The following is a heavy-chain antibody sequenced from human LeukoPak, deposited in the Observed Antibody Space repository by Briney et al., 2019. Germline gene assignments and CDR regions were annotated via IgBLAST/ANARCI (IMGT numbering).Heavy chain of an antibody. V-gene: IGHV3-23*01. J-gene: IGHJ6*02. D-gene: IGHD3-3*01. CDR1: GFTFSSYA. Sequence: GRSLRLSCAASGFTFSSYAMSWVRQAPGKGLEWVSAISGSGGSTYYADSVKGRFTISRDNSKNTLYLQMNSLRAEDTAVYYCASLSGYYPPYGMDVWGQGTTVTVSS. CDR3: ASLSGYYPPYGMDV. CDR2: ISGSGGST.